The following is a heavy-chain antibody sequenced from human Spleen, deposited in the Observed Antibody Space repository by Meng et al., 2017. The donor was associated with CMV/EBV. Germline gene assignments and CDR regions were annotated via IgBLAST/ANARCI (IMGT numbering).Heavy chain of an antibody. D-gene: IGHD1-26*01. Sequence: GESLKISCAASGFTFSGYGMHWVRQAPGKGLEWVAFIRYDGSNKYYADSVKGRFTISRDNSKNTLYLQMNSLRAEDTAVYYCARALPIVGFQKPAESAFDVWGQGTMVTVSS. CDR2: IRYDGSNK. CDR3: ARALPIVGFQKPAESAFDV. CDR1: GFTFSGYG. J-gene: IGHJ3*01. V-gene: IGHV3-30*02.